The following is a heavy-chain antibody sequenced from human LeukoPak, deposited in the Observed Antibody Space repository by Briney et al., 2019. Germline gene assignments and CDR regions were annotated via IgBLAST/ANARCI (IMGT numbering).Heavy chain of an antibody. CDR1: GGSISSSNW. CDR3: ARAWYSSSWYPFFDY. J-gene: IGHJ4*02. V-gene: IGHV4-4*02. Sequence: PSETLSLTCAVSGGSISSSNWWSWVRQPPGQGLEWIGEIYHSGSTNYNPSLKSRVTISVDKSKNQFSLKLSSVTAADTGVYYCARAWYSSSWYPFFDYWGQGTLVTVSS. D-gene: IGHD6-13*01. CDR2: IYHSGST.